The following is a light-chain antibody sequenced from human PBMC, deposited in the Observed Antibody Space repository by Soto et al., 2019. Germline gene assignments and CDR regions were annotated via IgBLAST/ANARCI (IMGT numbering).Light chain of an antibody. J-gene: IGLJ1*01. CDR2: EVR. CDR3: SSYRGGSTYV. CDR1: SSDVGGYEY. V-gene: IGLV2-14*01. Sequence: QSVLTQPASVSGSPGQSITISCTGTSSDVGGYEYVSWYQQHPGKAPKLMIYEVRDRPSGVSSRFSGSKSGNTASLTISGLQAEDEADYYCSSYRGGSTYVFGTGTKVTGL.